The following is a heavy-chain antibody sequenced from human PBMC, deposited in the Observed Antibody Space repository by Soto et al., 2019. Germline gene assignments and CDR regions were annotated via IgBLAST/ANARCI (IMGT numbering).Heavy chain of an antibody. CDR1: GYTFISYA. V-gene: IGHV1-3*01. D-gene: IGHD1-1*01. J-gene: IGHJ6*02. CDR2: INAGNGNT. CDR3: ARYGSLDVYGMDV. Sequence: GASVKVSCKASGYTFISYAMNWVRQAPGQRLEWMGWINAGNGNTKYSQKFQGRVTITRDTSASTGYMELSSLRSEDTAVYYCARYGSLDVYGMDVWGQGTTVTVSS.